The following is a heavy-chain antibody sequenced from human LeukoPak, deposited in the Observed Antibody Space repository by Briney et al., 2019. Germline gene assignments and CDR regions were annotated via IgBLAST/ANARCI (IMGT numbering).Heavy chain of an antibody. V-gene: IGHV3-13*01. CDR3: AKSRSGSANWALQIFDN. CDR2: IGTAGDT. CDR1: GFTFSSYD. J-gene: IGHJ4*02. D-gene: IGHD1-1*01. Sequence: PGGSLRLSCAACGFTFSSYDMHWVRQATGKGLEWVSAIGTAGDTYYPGSVKGRFTISRDNAKNSLYLQMNSLRAEDTAVYYCAKSRSGSANWALQIFDNWGQGTLVTVSS.